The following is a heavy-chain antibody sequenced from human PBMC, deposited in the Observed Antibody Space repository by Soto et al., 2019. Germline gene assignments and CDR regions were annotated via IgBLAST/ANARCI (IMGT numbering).Heavy chain of an antibody. D-gene: IGHD4-17*01. CDR2: IYYSGST. CDR1: GGSISSGGYY. CDR3: ARDGVGYGDYGNYYYYYGMDV. V-gene: IGHV4-31*03. J-gene: IGHJ6*02. Sequence: SETLSLTCTVSGGSISSGGYYWSWIRQHPGKGLEWIGYIYYSGSTYYNPSLKSRVTISVDTSKNQFSLKLSSVTAADTAVYYCARDGVGYGDYGNYYYYYGMDVWGQGTTVTVSS.